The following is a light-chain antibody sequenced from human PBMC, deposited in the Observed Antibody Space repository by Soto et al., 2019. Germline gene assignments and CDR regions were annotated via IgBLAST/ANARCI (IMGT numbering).Light chain of an antibody. Sequence: EIVMTQSPATLSVSPGERATLSCRASQSISSKVGWYQQKPGQAPRLLIYGASTRATGVPPRFSGSGSGTEFTLAISSLQTEDFAVYYCQQYNIWSSITFGQGTRLEIK. V-gene: IGKV3-15*01. CDR2: GAS. CDR1: QSISSK. J-gene: IGKJ5*01. CDR3: QQYNIWSSIT.